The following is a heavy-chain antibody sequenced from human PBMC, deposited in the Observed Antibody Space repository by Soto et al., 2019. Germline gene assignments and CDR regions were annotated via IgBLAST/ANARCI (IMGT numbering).Heavy chain of an antibody. V-gene: IGHV3-23*01. J-gene: IGHJ4*02. CDR2: FSEDGRTT. CDR3: AKDPGGPTRSGWYYFDY. CDR1: GFGFTFSTSA. D-gene: IGHD6-19*01. Sequence: PGGSLRLSCAASGFGFTFSTSAMTWVRQAPGKGLEWVSTFSEDGRTTHYANSVKGRFTISRDTSKNTLYLQMNSLRAEDTAVYYCAKDPGGPTRSGWYYFDYWGQGTLVTVSS.